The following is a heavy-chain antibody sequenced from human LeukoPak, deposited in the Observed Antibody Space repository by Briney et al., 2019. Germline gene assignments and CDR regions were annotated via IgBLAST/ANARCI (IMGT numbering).Heavy chain of an antibody. CDR3: ARAIAGVTIFGLDP. V-gene: IGHV4-59*01. CDR1: GGSISSYY. CDR2: IYYSGST. D-gene: IGHD3-3*01. J-gene: IGHJ5*02. Sequence: SETLSLTCTVSGGSISSYYWSWIRQPPGKGLEWIGYIYYSGSTNYNPSLKSRVTISVDTSKNQFSLKLSSVTAADTAVYYCARAIAGVTIFGLDPWGQGTLVTVSS.